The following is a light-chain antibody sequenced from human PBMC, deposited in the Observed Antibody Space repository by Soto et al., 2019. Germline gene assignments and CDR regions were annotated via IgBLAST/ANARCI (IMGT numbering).Light chain of an antibody. CDR3: QQRSNWPLT. CDR2: NAS. CDR1: QSVSRY. V-gene: IGKV3-11*01. J-gene: IGKJ4*01. Sequence: EIVLTQSPATLSLSPGERATLSCRASQSVSRYLVWFQQKPGQAPRLLIYNASNRATGIPARFSGSGSGTDFTLTISSLEPEDFAVYYCQQRSNWPLTFGGGNKVEIK.